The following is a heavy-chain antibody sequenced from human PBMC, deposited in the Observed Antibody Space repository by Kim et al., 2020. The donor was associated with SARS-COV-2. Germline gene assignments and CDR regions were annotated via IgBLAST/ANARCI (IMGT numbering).Heavy chain of an antibody. J-gene: IGHJ4*02. CDR1: GGSFSGYY. CDR2: INHSGST. V-gene: IGHV4-34*01. Sequence: SETLSLTCAVYGGSFSGYYWSWIRQPPGKGLEWIGEINHSGSTNYNPSLKSRVTISVDTSKNQFSLKLSSVTAADTAVYYCARTAGPTLVPAAIGRVITQGFDDWGQGTLVTVSS. CDR3: ARTAGPTLVPAAIGRVITQGFDD. D-gene: IGHD2-2*01.